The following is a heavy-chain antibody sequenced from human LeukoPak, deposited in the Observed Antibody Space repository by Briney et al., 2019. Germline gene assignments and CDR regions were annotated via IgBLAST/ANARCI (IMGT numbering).Heavy chain of an antibody. CDR3: AREGIYCSGGNCYVNKYYYMDV. J-gene: IGHJ6*03. Sequence: ASETLSLTCTVSGDSISSNYWSWIRQPPGRGPEWIGYIYYTGSAFYNPSLKSRVTISVDTSKNQFSLKLSSVTAAGTAVYYCAREGIYCSGGNCYVNKYYYMDVWGKGTTVTVSS. CDR1: GDSISSNY. V-gene: IGHV4-59*01. D-gene: IGHD2-15*01. CDR2: IYYTGSA.